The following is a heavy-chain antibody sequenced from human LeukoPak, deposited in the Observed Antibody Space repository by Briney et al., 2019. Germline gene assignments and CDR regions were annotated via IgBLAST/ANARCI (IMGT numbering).Heavy chain of an antibody. Sequence: GSLRLSCVVSGFRFSDYYMSWIRQTPEKGLEFISYISGSGDAIYYTDSVKGRFTISRDNAKNSLYLQLDSLSAEDTAVYYCASLYDSTGFCFDYWGQGALVTVSS. V-gene: IGHV3-11*01. J-gene: IGHJ4*02. CDR2: ISGSGDAI. CDR3: ASLYDSTGFCFDY. D-gene: IGHD3-22*01. CDR1: GFRFSDYY.